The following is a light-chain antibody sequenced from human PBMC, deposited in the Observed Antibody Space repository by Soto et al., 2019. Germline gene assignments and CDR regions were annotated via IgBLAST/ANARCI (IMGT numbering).Light chain of an antibody. Sequence: AIRMTQSPSSFSASTGDRVTITCRASQAISSYLAWYQQKPGKAPKLLIYAASTLQSGVPSRFSGSASGTDFTLTISCLQSEDFAVYYCQQYYSYPRTFGQGTKVEIK. V-gene: IGKV1-8*01. J-gene: IGKJ1*01. CDR1: QAISSY. CDR3: QQYYSYPRT. CDR2: AAS.